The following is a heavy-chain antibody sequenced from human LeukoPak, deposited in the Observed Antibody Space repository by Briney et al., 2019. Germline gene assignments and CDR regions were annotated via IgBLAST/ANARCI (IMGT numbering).Heavy chain of an antibody. J-gene: IGHJ4*02. CDR1: GDSIISSRYY. D-gene: IGHD6-19*01. V-gene: IGHV4-39*07. CDR2: IYYTGST. CDR3: ARLNSSGWYSDY. Sequence: SETLSLTCTVSGDSIISSRYYWGWIRQPPGKGLEWIGSIYYTGSTYYNPFLKSRVTISVDTSKNQFSLKLSSVTAADTAVYYCARLNSSGWYSDYWGQGTLVTVSS.